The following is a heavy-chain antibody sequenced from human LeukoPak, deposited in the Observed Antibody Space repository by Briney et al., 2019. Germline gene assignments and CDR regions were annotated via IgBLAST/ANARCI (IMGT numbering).Heavy chain of an antibody. CDR1: GGSFSGYY. J-gene: IGHJ4*02. D-gene: IGHD6-19*01. Sequence: ETLSLTCAVYGGSFSGYYWSWLRQPPGKGLEWIGEINHSGSTNYNPSLKSRVTISVDTSKNQFSLKLSSVTAADTAVYYCARVGRVVAVAGTFDYWGQGTLVTVSS. V-gene: IGHV4-34*01. CDR3: ARVGRVVAVAGTFDY. CDR2: INHSGST.